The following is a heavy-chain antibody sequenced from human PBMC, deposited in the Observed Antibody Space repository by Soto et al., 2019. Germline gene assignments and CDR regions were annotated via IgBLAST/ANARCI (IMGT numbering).Heavy chain of an antibody. CDR3: GRDGALGDTAVVDS. V-gene: IGHV3-33*01. J-gene: IGHJ4*02. CDR2: IWYDGSNK. Sequence: QVQLVESGGGVVQPGKSLRLSCAASGFTFSTYGMHWVRQAPGKGLEWVAVIWYDGSNKYHGDSLKGRFTISRDNSKKTLYLQMNNLRAEDTAVYYCGRDGALGDTAVVDSWGQGTLAIVSS. CDR1: GFTFSTYG. D-gene: IGHD5-18*01.